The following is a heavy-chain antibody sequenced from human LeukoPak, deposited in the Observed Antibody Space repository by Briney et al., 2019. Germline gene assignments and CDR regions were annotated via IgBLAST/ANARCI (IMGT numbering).Heavy chain of an antibody. CDR2: ISSSGSTI. D-gene: IGHD2-2*01. V-gene: IGHV3-11*01. CDR3: GKANYQMLAPNHPYGMDV. Sequence: GGSLRLSCAASGFTFSDYYMSWIRQAPGKGLEWVSYISSSGSTIYYADSVKGRFTISRDNAKNSLYLQMNSLRAEDTALYYCGKANYQMLAPNHPYGMDVWGQGTTVTVSS. J-gene: IGHJ6*02. CDR1: GFTFSDYY.